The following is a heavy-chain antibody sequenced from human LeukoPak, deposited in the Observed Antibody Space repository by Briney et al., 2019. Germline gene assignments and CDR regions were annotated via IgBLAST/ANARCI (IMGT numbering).Heavy chain of an antibody. CDR2: IYWDDDK. D-gene: IGHD3-16*01. J-gene: IGHJ4*02. Sequence: KASGPTLVKPTQTLTLTCTFSGFSLRTRGVGVGWIRQPTGKALEWLSVIYWDDDKRYSPSLKSRLTITKDPSKNQVVLTMTNMDPVDTATYYCALRSYDYGDLGDFHYWGQGTPVTVSS. V-gene: IGHV2-5*02. CDR1: GFSLRTRGVG. CDR3: ALRSYDYGDLGDFHY.